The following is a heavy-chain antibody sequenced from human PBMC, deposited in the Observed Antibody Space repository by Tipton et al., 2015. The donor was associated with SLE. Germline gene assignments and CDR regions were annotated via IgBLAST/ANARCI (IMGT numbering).Heavy chain of an antibody. D-gene: IGHD2-15*01. Sequence: SLRLSCAASGFTFSAYWMSWVRQAPGKGLEWVGFIRSTVYGGTAEYAASVKGRFTISRDDSKSIAYLQMNSLKTEDTAVYYCARSYCSGGICNSKAFDMWGQGTMVTVSS. CDR2: IRSTVYGGTA. V-gene: IGHV3-49*04. CDR3: ARSYCSGGICNSKAFDM. CDR1: GFTFSAYW. J-gene: IGHJ3*02.